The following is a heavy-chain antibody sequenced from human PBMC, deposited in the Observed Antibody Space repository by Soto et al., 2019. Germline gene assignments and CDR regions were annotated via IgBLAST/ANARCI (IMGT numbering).Heavy chain of an antibody. J-gene: IGHJ4*02. D-gene: IGHD3-10*01. CDR1: TDSSSFTNSS. Sequence: ETLSLPCTVSTDSSSFTNSSWGWFRQPPGKGLQGMGSSSYIGGTSYNPSLKGRVVISFDTSKKQSSLQVTSVTAADTAVYFCARHRIEVVWRGFDFWGQGSPVNVSS. CDR3: ARHRIEVVWRGFDF. CDR2: SSYIGGT. V-gene: IGHV4-39*01.